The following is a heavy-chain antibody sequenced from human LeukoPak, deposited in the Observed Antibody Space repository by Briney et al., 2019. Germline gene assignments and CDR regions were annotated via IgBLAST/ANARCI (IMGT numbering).Heavy chain of an antibody. V-gene: IGHV4-31*03. CDR3: ARAGRGYYDSSGPNDAFDI. CDR1: GGSISSGGYY. CDR2: IYYSGST. Sequence: SETLSLTCTVSGGSISSGGYYWSWTRQHPGKGLEWIGYIYYSGSTYYNPSLKSRVTISVDTSKNQFPLKLSSVTAADTAVYYCARAGRGYYDSSGPNDAFDIWGQGTMVTVSS. J-gene: IGHJ3*02. D-gene: IGHD3-22*01.